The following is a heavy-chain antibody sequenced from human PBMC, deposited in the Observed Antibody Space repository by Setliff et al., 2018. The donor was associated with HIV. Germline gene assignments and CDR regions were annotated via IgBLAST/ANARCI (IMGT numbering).Heavy chain of an antibody. V-gene: IGHV3-48*01. CDR3: VRGPQFRPH. Sequence: GGSLRLSCAASGFTFSSYSMNWVRQAPGKGLEWVSYISSSSSSIYHADSVKGRFTISRDNAKNTLYMQMNRLRADDTALYYCVRGPQFRPHWGQGTLVTVSS. J-gene: IGHJ4*02. CDR2: ISSSSSSI. CDR1: GFTFSSYS.